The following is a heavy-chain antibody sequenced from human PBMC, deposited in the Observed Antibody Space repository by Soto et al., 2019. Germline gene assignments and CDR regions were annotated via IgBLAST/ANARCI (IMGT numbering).Heavy chain of an antibody. CDR3: ARDVDTANNWFDP. CDR2: IYYSGST. D-gene: IGHD5-18*01. CDR1: GGSVSSGSYY. Sequence: TLSLTCTVSGGSVSSGSYYWSWIRQPPGKGLEWIGYIYYSGSTNYNPSLKSRVTISVDTSKNQFPLKLSSVTAADTAVYYCARDVDTANNWFDPWGQGTLVTVSS. J-gene: IGHJ5*02. V-gene: IGHV4-61*01.